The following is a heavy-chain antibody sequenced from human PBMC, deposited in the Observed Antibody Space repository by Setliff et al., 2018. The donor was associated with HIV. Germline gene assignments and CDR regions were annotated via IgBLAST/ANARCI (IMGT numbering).Heavy chain of an antibody. CDR2: INPNSGDT. V-gene: IGHV1-2*02. Sequence: ASVKVSCKASGYTFTGYYMHWVRQAPGQGPEWMGWINPNSGDTYYAQKFQGGVTMTRDTSINTVYMELTRLRFDDTAVYYCVRAPYYYDNSGYYYDWGQGTLVTVSS. CDR1: GYTFTGYY. CDR3: VRAPYYYDNSGYYYD. D-gene: IGHD3-22*01. J-gene: IGHJ4*02.